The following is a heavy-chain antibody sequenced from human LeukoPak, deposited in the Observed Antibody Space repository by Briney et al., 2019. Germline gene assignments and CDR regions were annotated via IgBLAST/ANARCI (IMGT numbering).Heavy chain of an antibody. CDR2: ISSSGSTI. Sequence: GGSLRLSCAASGSTFSSYDMNWVRQAPGKGLEWVSYISSSGSTIYYADSVKGRFTISGDNAKNSLYLQMNSLRAEDTAVYYCAKDGVGATSEPTNYFDYWGQGTLVTVSS. CDR3: AKDGVGATSEPTNYFDY. D-gene: IGHD1-26*01. V-gene: IGHV3-48*03. CDR1: GSTFSSYD. J-gene: IGHJ4*02.